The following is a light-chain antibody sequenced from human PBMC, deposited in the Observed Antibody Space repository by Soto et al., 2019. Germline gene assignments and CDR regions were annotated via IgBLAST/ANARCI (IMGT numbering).Light chain of an antibody. CDR1: QSLVGSDRKTD. J-gene: IGKJ3*01. V-gene: IGKV2D-29*02. CDR2: EVS. Sequence: DIVMTQAPPSLSVTPGRPASISCKSNQSLVGSDRKTDLSWYVQKAGQSPQLLIYEVSKRFPGVPERFTRSGSATDFTLTISRVEAEDVGIYYCMQSADLPLTFGPGTRVDI. CDR3: MQSADLPLT.